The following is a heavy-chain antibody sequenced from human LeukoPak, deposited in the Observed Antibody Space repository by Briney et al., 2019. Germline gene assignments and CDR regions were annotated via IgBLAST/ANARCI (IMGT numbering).Heavy chain of an antibody. CDR3: ASPLSSGWSEFDY. Sequence: PSETLSLTCIVSGGSISSYSNYYWVWIRQPPGKGLEWIGSIYYRGNTYYNPDVKSRVTISVDTSKNHFSLKLNSMTAADTAVYYCASPLSSGWSEFDYWGQGTLVTVSS. CDR2: IYYRGNT. J-gene: IGHJ4*02. V-gene: IGHV4-39*02. CDR1: GGSISSYSNYY. D-gene: IGHD6-19*01.